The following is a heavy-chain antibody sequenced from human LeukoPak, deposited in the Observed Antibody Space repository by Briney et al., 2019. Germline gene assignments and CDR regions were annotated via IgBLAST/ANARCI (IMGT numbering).Heavy chain of an antibody. J-gene: IGHJ3*02. V-gene: IGHV3-30*18. D-gene: IGHD4-17*01. CDR3: AKDRYGDYGPFDN. Sequence: GGSLRLSCAASGFNFNSHGMHWVRQAPGKGLEWVALIPSDGSYTYYADSVKGRFTISRDNSMNTLSLQMNSVRPDDTAVYYCAKDRYGDYGPFDNWGQGTMVTVSS. CDR1: GFNFNSHG. CDR2: IPSDGSYT.